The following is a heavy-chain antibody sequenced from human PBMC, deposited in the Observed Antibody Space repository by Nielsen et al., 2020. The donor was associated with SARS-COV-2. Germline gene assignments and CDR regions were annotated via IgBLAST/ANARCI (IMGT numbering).Heavy chain of an antibody. J-gene: IGHJ4*02. CDR2: INGGDGNT. CDR3: ASHIVAAFDF. CDR1: GYTFSHYS. V-gene: IGHV1-3*01. D-gene: IGHD1-26*01. Sequence: ASVKVSCKASGYTFSHYSLHWVRQAPGQGLQWMGWINGGDGNTKYSQEFQGRLTITRDTSASTVYMALSSLRSEDTAIYYCASHIVAAFDFWGQGTLLAVSS.